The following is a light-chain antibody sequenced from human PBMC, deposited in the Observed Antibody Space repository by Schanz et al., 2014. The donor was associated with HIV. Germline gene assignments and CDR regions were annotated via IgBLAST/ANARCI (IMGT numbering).Light chain of an antibody. Sequence: EIVLTQSPATLSLSPGEGVTLSCRASQSVGSNLAWYQHKPAQAPRLLISDASRRATGIPARFSGSGSGTDFSLTISSLEPEDVAVYYCQQRYSGWTFGQGTKVEIK. V-gene: IGKV3-11*01. CDR1: QSVGSN. CDR3: QQRYSGWT. CDR2: DAS. J-gene: IGKJ1*01.